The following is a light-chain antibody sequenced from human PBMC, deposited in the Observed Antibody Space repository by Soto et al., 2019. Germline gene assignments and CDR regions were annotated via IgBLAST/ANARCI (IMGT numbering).Light chain of an antibody. CDR1: SSVVGGYSY. Sequence: QSALTQPPSASGSPGQSVTISCTGTSSVVGGYSYVSWYQQHPGKAPKLMIYEVTKRPSGVPDRFSASKSGNTASLTVSGLQAEDEADYYCSSYAGSNNFVFGTGTKVTVL. J-gene: IGLJ1*01. V-gene: IGLV2-8*01. CDR3: SSYAGSNNFV. CDR2: EVT.